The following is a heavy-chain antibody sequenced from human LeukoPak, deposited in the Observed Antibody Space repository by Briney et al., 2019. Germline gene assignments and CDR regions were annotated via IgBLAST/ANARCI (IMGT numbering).Heavy chain of an antibody. V-gene: IGHV3-53*01. J-gene: IGHJ4*02. D-gene: IGHD3-10*01. Sequence: GGSLRLSWAASEFSVGSTYMTWVRQAPGKGLEWVSLIFSGGSTYYADSVKGRFTISRDNAKNSLYLQMNSLRVEDTALYYCARRRVTVVRGVDITSYYFDYWGQGTLVTVSS. CDR2: IFSGGST. CDR3: ARRRVTVVRGVDITSYYFDY. CDR1: EFSVGSTY.